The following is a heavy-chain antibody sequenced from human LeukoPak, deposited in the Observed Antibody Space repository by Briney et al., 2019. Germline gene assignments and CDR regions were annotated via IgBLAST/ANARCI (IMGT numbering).Heavy chain of an antibody. CDR3: ARSYCSSTSCFHWYFDL. D-gene: IGHD2-2*01. CDR1: GGSISSYY. V-gene: IGHV4-59*01. Sequence: SETLSLTCTVSGGSISSYYWSWIRQHPGKGLAWIGYIYYSGSTNYNPSLKSRVTISVDTSKNQFSLKLSSVTAADTAVYYCARSYCSSTSCFHWYFDLWGRGTLVTVSS. J-gene: IGHJ2*01. CDR2: IYYSGST.